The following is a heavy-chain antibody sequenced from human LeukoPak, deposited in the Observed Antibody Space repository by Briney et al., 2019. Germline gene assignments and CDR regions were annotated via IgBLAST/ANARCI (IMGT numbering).Heavy chain of an antibody. CDR3: ARRGLAVAAH. CDR2: INHSGST. V-gene: IGHV4-34*01. Sequence: PSETLSLTCAVYGGSFSGYYWSWIRQPPGKGPEWIGEINHSGSTNYNPSLKSRVTISVDTSKNQFSLKLSSVTAADTAVYYCARRGLAVAAHWGQGSLVTVSS. D-gene: IGHD6-19*01. CDR1: GGSFSGYY. J-gene: IGHJ4*02.